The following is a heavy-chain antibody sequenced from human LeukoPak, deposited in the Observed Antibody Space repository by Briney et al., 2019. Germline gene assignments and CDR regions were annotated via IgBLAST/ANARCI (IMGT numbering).Heavy chain of an antibody. Sequence: GGTLTLSCVASGFTFSNYVMHWVRQAPGKGLEWVALISYDGSNENYADSVKGRFTIARDNSKTTLYLQMNCLRAEGTAVYYCARVFRITKTTGMDVWGQGTTVTVSS. CDR1: GFTFSNYV. J-gene: IGHJ6*02. CDR3: ARVFRITKTTGMDV. V-gene: IGHV3-30-3*01. D-gene: IGHD3-10*01. CDR2: ISYDGSNE.